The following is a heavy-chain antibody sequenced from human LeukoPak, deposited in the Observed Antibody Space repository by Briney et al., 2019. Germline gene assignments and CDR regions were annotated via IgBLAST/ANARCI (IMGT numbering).Heavy chain of an antibody. D-gene: IGHD6-19*01. CDR1: GFTFSSYA. CDR2: ISDSGGST. V-gene: IGHV3-23*01. J-gene: IGHJ3*01. CDR3: AKDEGGGWYVSCVFDV. Sequence: GGSLRPSCAASGFTFSSYAMSWVRQAPGKGLEWVSGISDSGGSTDYADSVKGRFTISRDNSKNTMYLQMKSLRVEDTAVYYCAKDEGGGWYVSCVFDVWGQGTMVTVSS.